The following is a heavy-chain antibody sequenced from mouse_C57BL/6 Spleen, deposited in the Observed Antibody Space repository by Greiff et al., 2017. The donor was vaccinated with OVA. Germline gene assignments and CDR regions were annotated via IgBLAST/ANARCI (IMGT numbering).Heavy chain of an antibody. CDR2: ILPRSGST. D-gene: IGHD1-1*01. CDR3: ARSYYYGSEGYFEG. V-gene: IGHV1-9*01. J-gene: IGHJ1*03. CDR1: GYTFTGYW. Sequence: VKLQQSGAELTKPGASVKLSCKATGYTFTGYWIQWVKQRPGHGLEWIGDILPRSGSTKYNQKFKGKATLTADTSSNTAYMQLSSLTTEDSAIYYCARSYYYGSEGYFEGWGTGTTVTVSS.